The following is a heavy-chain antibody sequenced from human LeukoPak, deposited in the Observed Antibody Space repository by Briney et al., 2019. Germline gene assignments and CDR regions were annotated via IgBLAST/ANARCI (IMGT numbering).Heavy chain of an antibody. CDR2: IYYSGNT. J-gene: IGHJ4*02. Sequence: SETLSLTCTVSGASISPYYWTWIRQPPGKGLEWIGYIYYSGNTNYNPSLKSRITISVDTSKNQFSLKLTSVTAADTAVYYCARLGGTSKGTDYWGQGTLVTVSS. D-gene: IGHD4-23*01. CDR3: ARLGGTSKGTDY. CDR1: GASISPYY. V-gene: IGHV4-59*01.